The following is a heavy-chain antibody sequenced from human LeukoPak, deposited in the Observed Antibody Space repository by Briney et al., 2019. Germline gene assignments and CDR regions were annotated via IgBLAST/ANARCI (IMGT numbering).Heavy chain of an antibody. CDR3: ARAQDDYGDYVLGY. Sequence: GGSLRLSCAASGFTFSSYEMNWVRQAPGKGLEWVSYISSSGSTIYYADSVKGRFTISRDNAKNSLYLQMNSLRAEDTAVYYCARAQDDYGDYVLGYWGQGTLVTVSS. CDR2: ISSSGSTI. CDR1: GFTFSSYE. J-gene: IGHJ4*02. V-gene: IGHV3-48*03. D-gene: IGHD4-17*01.